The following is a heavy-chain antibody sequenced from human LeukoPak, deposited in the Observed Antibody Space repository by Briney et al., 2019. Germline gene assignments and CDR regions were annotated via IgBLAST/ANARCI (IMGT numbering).Heavy chain of an antibody. CDR1: GYTFTSYD. Sequence: ASVKVSCKASGYTFTSYDINWMRQATGQGLEWMGWMNPNSGNTGYAQKFQGRVTMTRTTSISTAYMELSSLRSEDTAVYYCARLPDDNGDYPLSWGQGTLVTVSS. D-gene: IGHD4-17*01. CDR2: MNPNSGNT. CDR3: ARLPDDNGDYPLS. J-gene: IGHJ5*02. V-gene: IGHV1-8*01.